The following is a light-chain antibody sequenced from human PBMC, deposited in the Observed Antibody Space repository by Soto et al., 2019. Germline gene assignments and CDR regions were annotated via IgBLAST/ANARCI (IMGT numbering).Light chain of an antibody. J-gene: IGKJ1*01. CDR2: KAS. CDR1: QSVSTW. V-gene: IGKV1-5*03. Sequence: DIQMTQSPSTLSASVGDRVTIACRASQSVSTWLAWYQQKPGQAPELLIYKASNLQSGVPSRFSGSGSGTDFTLTINSLQPDDFATYYCQQYNSYSWTFGQGTKVDIK. CDR3: QQYNSYSWT.